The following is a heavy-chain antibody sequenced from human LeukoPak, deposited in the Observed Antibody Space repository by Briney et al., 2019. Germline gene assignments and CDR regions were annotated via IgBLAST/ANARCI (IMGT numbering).Heavy chain of an antibody. Sequence: GGSLRLSCAASGFTFSDYDMSWIRQAPGKGLEWVSYITSSGSIIYYADSVKGRITISRDNAKNSLYVQMNNLRAEDTAVYYCARDRLQDYYGMDVWVQGTTVTVPS. CDR3: ARDRLQDYYGMDV. J-gene: IGHJ6*02. D-gene: IGHD4-11*01. CDR2: ITSSGSII. CDR1: GFTFSDYD. V-gene: IGHV3-11*01.